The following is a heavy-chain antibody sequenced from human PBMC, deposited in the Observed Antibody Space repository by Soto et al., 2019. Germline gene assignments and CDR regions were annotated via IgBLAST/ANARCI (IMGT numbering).Heavy chain of an antibody. D-gene: IGHD2-8*01. J-gene: IGHJ4*02. CDR2: VYYRGRS. Sequence: TLFLTCTVSGGSVSNSNYYWGWIRQSPGKGLEWIGSVYYRGRSYSKSSVKSRVTISVDTSKNQFSLNLNSVTASDTAVYYCVSQRTSVLTQAYFDYWGPGALVTVSS. CDR1: GGSVSNSNYY. V-gene: IGHV4-39*01. CDR3: VSQRTSVLTQAYFDY.